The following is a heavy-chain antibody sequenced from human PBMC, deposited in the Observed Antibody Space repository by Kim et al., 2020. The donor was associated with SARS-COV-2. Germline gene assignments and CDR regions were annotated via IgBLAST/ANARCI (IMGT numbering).Heavy chain of an antibody. CDR3: ARQGGGGRSFDY. CDR2: ISYSGTT. D-gene: IGHD2-15*01. V-gene: IGHV4-39*01. CDR1: GASISSSSYY. Sequence: SETLSLTCTVSGASISSSSYYWGWIRQPPGKGLEWIGSISYSGTTYDNPSLKSRVTISVDTSKNKFSLKLSSVTAADTAVYYCARQGGGGRSFDYWGQGTVVTVSS. J-gene: IGHJ4*02.